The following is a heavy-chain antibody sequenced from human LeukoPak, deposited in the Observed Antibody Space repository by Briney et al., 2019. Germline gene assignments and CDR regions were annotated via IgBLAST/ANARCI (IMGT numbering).Heavy chain of an antibody. J-gene: IGHJ3*02. CDR1: GLTFSAYG. CDR2: LSKGAKTN. Sequence: GGSLRLSCAASGLTFSAYGMHWVRQAPGKGLEWVAALSKGAKTNAYAAAVKGRFTISRDNSRNPWFVQMNSLRPEDPAVQYCAKELGGYDAFDIWREGPMVTVSS. CDR3: AKELGGYDAFDI. D-gene: IGHD3-22*01. V-gene: IGHV3-30*18.